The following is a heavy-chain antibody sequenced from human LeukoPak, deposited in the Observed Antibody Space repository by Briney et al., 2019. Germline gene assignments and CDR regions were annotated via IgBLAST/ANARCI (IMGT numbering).Heavy chain of an antibody. Sequence: PAETLSLTCAVYGGSFSGYYWSWVRQPPGKGLEWVGEINHSGSTNYNPSLKSRVTISVDTSKNQFSLKLSSVTAADTAVYYCARGLKGHDYWGQGTLVTVSS. CDR1: GGSFSGYY. J-gene: IGHJ4*02. CDR3: ARGLKGHDY. V-gene: IGHV4-34*01. CDR2: INHSGST.